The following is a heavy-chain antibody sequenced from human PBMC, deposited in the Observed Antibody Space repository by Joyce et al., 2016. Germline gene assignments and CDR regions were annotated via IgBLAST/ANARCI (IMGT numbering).Heavy chain of an antibody. V-gene: IGHV4-61*02. CDR1: GVSISSTNYY. CDR3: ARGKFDSVWGSYPTDF. Sequence: QVHLQESGPGLVKPSQTLSLTCTVSGVSISSTNYYWIWIRQPAGKGLEWIGRIHTSGSTKYNSSLKSRVTMSLDTSTNQFSLKLSSVTAADAAVYYCARGKFDSVWGSYPTDFWGQGTLVTVSS. CDR2: IHTSGST. J-gene: IGHJ4*02. D-gene: IGHD3-16*01.